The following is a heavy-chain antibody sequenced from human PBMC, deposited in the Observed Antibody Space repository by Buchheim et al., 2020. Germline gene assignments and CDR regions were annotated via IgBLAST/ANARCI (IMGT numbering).Heavy chain of an antibody. J-gene: IGHJ6*03. Sequence: QVQLQESGPGLVKPSQTLSLTCTVSGGSISSGGYYWSWIRQHPGKGLEWIGYIYYSGSTYYNPSLKSRVTISVDTSKNQFSLKLSSVTAADTAVYYCARVIVVVPAAMIRPADYYYYMDVWGKGTT. CDR3: ARVIVVVPAAMIRPADYYYYMDV. V-gene: IGHV4-31*03. D-gene: IGHD2-2*01. CDR1: GGSISSGGYY. CDR2: IYYSGST.